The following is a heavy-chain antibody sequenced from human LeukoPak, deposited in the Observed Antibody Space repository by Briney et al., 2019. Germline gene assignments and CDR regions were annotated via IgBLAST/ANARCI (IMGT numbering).Heavy chain of an antibody. V-gene: IGHV3-23*01. Sequence: GGSLRLSCAASGFTFSTYWMSWVRQAPGKGLEWVSAISGSGGSTYYADSVKGRFTISRDNSKNTLYLQMNSLRAEDTAVYYCARYPQAVAGTNFDYWGQGTLVTVSS. D-gene: IGHD6-19*01. CDR2: ISGSGGST. CDR1: GFTFSTYW. J-gene: IGHJ4*02. CDR3: ARYPQAVAGTNFDY.